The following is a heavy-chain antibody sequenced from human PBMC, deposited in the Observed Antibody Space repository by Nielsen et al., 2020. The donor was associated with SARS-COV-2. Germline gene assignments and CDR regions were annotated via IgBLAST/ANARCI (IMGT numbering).Heavy chain of an antibody. J-gene: IGHJ4*02. V-gene: IGHV3-33*01. CDR3: ARDIQIGGWLASEDY. Sequence: GESLKISCAASGFTFSSYGMHWVRQAPGKGLEWVAVIWYDGSNKYYADSVKGRFTISRDNSKNTLYLQMNSLRAEDTAVYYCARDIQIGGWLASEDYWGQGTLVTVSS. CDR1: GFTFSSYG. CDR2: IWYDGSNK. D-gene: IGHD3-16*01.